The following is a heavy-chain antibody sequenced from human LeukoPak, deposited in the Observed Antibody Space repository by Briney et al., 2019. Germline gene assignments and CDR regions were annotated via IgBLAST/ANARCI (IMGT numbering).Heavy chain of an antibody. CDR3: ARAYYGPAGFDY. J-gene: IGHJ4*02. V-gene: IGHV4-61*01. CDR1: GGSISSSSYY. D-gene: IGHD3-10*01. CDR2: IYYSGST. Sequence: SETLSLTCTVSGGSISSSSYYWSWIRQPPGKGLEWIGYIYYSGSTNYNPSLKSRVTISVDTSKNQFSLKLSSVTAADTAVYYCARAYYGPAGFDYWGQGTLVTVSS.